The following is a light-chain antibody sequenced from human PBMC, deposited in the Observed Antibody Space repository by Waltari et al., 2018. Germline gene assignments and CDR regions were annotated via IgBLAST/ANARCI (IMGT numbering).Light chain of an antibody. CDR2: AAS. Sequence: AIRMTQSPSSLSASTGDRVTITCRASQGISSYLAWYQQKPEKAPKLLIYAASTLQSGVPSRFSGSGSGTDFTLTISCLQSEDFATYYCQQYYSYLWTFGQGTKVEIK. CDR3: QQYYSYLWT. CDR1: QGISSY. V-gene: IGKV1-8*01. J-gene: IGKJ1*01.